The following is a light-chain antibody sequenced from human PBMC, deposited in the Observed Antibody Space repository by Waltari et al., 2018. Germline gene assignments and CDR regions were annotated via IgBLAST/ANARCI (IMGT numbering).Light chain of an antibody. CDR1: QSIGDS. Sequence: EIVLTQSPDFHSVTPKEKVTITCRARQSIGDSLHWYQQKPDQSPKLLIKYASQSISGVPSKFRGSGSVTDFTLTINSLEAEDAAAYYCHQSNAFPLTFGGGTKVEIK. J-gene: IGKJ4*01. V-gene: IGKV6D-21*02. CDR3: HQSNAFPLT. CDR2: YAS.